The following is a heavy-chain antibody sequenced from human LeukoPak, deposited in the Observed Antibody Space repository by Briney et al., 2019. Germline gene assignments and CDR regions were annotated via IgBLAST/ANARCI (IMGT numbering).Heavy chain of an antibody. D-gene: IGHD6-19*01. CDR3: ARGYSSGLTDY. V-gene: IGHV1-8*01. J-gene: IGHJ4*02. CDR2: MNPNSGNT. CDR1: GYTFTSYD. Sequence: ASVKVSCKVSGYTFTSYDINWVRQATGQGLEWMGWMNPNSGNTGYAPKFQGTVTMTRDTSVNTAYMELSSLTSEDTAIYYCARGYSSGLTDYWGQGTLVTVSS.